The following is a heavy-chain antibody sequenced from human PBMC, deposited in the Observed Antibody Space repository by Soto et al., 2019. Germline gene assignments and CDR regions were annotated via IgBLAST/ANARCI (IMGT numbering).Heavy chain of an antibody. CDR2: ISAYNGNT. J-gene: IGHJ5*02. Sequence: VASVKVSCKASGYTFTSYGISWVRQAPGQGLEWMGWISAYNGNTNYAQKLQGRVTMTTDTSTSTAYMELRSLRSDDTAVYYCARDYGSSGSVDWFDPWGQGTLVTVSS. CDR1: GYTFTSYG. CDR3: ARDYGSSGSVDWFDP. V-gene: IGHV1-18*01. D-gene: IGHD6-6*01.